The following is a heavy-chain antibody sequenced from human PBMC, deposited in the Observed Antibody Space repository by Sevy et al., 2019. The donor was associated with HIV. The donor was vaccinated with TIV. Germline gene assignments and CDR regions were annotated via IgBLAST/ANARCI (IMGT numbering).Heavy chain of an antibody. CDR3: ARDDYGDYVQAFDI. J-gene: IGHJ3*02. CDR2: ISSSSSTI. CDR1: GFTFSSYS. V-gene: IGHV3-48*02. D-gene: IGHD4-17*01. Sequence: GGSLRLSCAASGFTFSSYSMNWVRQAPGKGLEWVSYISSSSSTIYYADSVKGRFTISRDNAKNSLYLQMNSLRDEDMAVYYCARDDYGDYVQAFDIWGQGTMVTVSS.